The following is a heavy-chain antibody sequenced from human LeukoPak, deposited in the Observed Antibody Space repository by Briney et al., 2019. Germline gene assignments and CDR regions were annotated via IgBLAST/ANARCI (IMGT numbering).Heavy chain of an antibody. V-gene: IGHV4-34*01. CDR1: GGSFSGYY. Sequence: SETLSLTCAVYGGSFSGYYWSWIRQPPGKGLEWIGEINHSGSTNYNPSLKSRVTISVDTSKNQFSLKLSSVTAADTAVYYCARGSSTQGYYFDYWGQGTLVTVSS. CDR2: INHSGST. D-gene: IGHD2-2*01. J-gene: IGHJ4*02. CDR3: ARGSSTQGYYFDY.